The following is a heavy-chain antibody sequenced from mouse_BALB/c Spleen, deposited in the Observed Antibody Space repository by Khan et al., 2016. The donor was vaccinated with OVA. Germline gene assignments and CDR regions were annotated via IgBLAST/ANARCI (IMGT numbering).Heavy chain of an antibody. V-gene: IGHV9-1*02. J-gene: IGHJ1*01. CDR2: INTYTGEP. Sequence: IQLVQSGPELKKPGETVKISCKASGYTFTNYGMNWVKQAPGKGLKWMGWINTYTGEPTYTGDFQGRFAFSLETSASTAYLQINNLKNEGMATYVGARGASYWYFDVWGAGTTVTVSS. CDR1: GYTFTNYG. CDR3: ARGASYWYFDV. D-gene: IGHD6-1*01.